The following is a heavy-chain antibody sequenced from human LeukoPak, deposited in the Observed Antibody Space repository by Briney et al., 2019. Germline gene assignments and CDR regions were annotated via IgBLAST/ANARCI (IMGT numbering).Heavy chain of an antibody. D-gene: IGHD6-6*01. V-gene: IGHV4-4*07. CDR1: GGSISSYY. CDR3: ARGWYSNSSSAYGYYYYMDV. CDR2: IYTSGST. J-gene: IGHJ6*03. Sequence: PSETLSLTCTVSGGSISSYYWSWIRQPAGKGLEWIGRIYTSGSTNYNPSLKSRVTMSVDTSKNQFSLKLSSVTAADTAVYYCARGWYSNSSSAYGYYYYMDVWGKGTTVTVSS.